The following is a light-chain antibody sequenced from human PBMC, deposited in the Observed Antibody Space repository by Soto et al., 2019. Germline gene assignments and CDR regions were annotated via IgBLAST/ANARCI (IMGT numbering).Light chain of an antibody. CDR3: SSYPSSITLYVV. J-gene: IGLJ2*01. CDR2: DVS. V-gene: IGLV2-14*01. CDR1: SSDVGGYNF. Sequence: QSALTQPASVSGSPGQSITISCAGSSSDVGGYNFVSWYQQHPGKAPKLIIYDVSHRPSGVSNRFSGSKSGNTASLTISGLQAEDEADYYCSSYPSSITLYVVFGGGTTLTVL.